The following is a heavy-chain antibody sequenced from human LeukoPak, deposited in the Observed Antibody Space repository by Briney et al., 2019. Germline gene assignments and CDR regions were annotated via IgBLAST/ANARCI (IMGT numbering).Heavy chain of an antibody. J-gene: IGHJ6*03. CDR3: ARERSYYYYYMDV. V-gene: IGHV3-21*01. Sequence: GGSLRLSCAASGFTFSSHFMNWVRQAPGKGLEWVSSISSSGSSVLYADSLKGRFAISRDNAKNSLYLQMNSLRPEDTAVYYCARERSYYYYYMDVWGKGTTVTVSS. CDR1: GFTFSSHF. CDR2: ISSSGSSV. D-gene: IGHD3-10*01.